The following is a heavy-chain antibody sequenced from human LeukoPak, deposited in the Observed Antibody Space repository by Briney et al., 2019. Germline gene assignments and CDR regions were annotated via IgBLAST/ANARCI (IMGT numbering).Heavy chain of an antibody. J-gene: IGHJ3*02. D-gene: IGHD6-19*01. CDR2: ISSSSSYI. Sequence: GGSLRLSCAASGFSFSSYAMSWVRQAPGKGLEWVSSISSSSSYIYYADSVKGRFTISRDNAKNSLYLQMNSLRAEDTAVYYCARLRSIAVAHAEAFDIWGQGTMVTVSS. CDR3: ARLRSIAVAHAEAFDI. CDR1: GFSFSSYA. V-gene: IGHV3-21*01.